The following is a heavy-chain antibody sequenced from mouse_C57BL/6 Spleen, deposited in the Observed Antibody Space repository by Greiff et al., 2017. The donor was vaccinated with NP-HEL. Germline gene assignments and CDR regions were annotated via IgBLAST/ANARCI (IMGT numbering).Heavy chain of an antibody. V-gene: IGHV1-80*01. Sequence: VQLQQSGAELVKPGASVKISCKASGYAFSSYWMNWVKQRPGKGLEWIGQIYPGDGDTNYNGKFKGKATLTADKSSSTAYMQLSSLTSEDSAVYFWGRADYDYGGFAYWGQGTLVTVSA. J-gene: IGHJ3*01. CDR3: GRADYDYGGFAY. CDR1: GYAFSSYW. CDR2: IYPGDGDT. D-gene: IGHD2-4*01.